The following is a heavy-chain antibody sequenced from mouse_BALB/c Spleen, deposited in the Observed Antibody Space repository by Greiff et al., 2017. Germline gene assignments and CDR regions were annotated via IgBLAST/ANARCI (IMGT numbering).Heavy chain of an antibody. D-gene: IGHD2-2*01. J-gene: IGHJ1*01. CDR1: GYSITSDYA. V-gene: IGHV3-2*02. CDR3: ARRQVYGYAWYFDV. Sequence: EVKVEESGPGLVKPSQSLSLTCTVTGYSITSDYAWNWIRQFPGNKLEWMGYISYSGSTSYNPSLKSRISITRDTSKNQFFLQLNSVTTEDTATYYCARRQVYGYAWYFDVWGAGTTVTVSS. CDR2: ISYSGST.